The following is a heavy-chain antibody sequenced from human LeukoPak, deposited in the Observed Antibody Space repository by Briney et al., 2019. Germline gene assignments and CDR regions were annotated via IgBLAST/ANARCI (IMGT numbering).Heavy chain of an antibody. J-gene: IGHJ4*02. V-gene: IGHV3-7*05. CDR3: ARAGIAAAFDY. Sequence: QPGGSLRLSCAASGFTFRSYWMSWVRRAPGKGLEWVANIKQGGREKYYVDSVKGRFAISRDNAKNSLYLQMNSLRAEDTAVYYCARAGIAAAFDYWGQGTLVTVSS. CDR2: IKQGGREK. CDR1: GFTFRSYW. D-gene: IGHD6-13*01.